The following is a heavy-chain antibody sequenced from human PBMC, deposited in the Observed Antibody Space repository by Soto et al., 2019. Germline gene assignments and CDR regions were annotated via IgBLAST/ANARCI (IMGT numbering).Heavy chain of an antibody. CDR2: ISAYNTNT. J-gene: IGHJ4*02. CDR3: ARDTPPTDY. V-gene: IGHV1-18*01. Sequence: QVQLVQSGAEVKKPGASVKVSCKTSGYTFTSYHMSWVRQAPGQGLEWMGWISAYNTNTNYAQEFQGRVTMTTDTLTSTAYMELRSLRSDDAAVYYCARDTPPTDYWGQGTLVTVSS. CDR1: GYTFTSYH.